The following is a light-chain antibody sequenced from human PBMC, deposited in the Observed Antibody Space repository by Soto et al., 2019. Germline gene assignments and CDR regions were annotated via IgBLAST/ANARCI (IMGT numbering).Light chain of an antibody. V-gene: IGKV3-15*01. CDR1: QSISSH. CDR3: QQLNAYPLT. Sequence: EIVMTQSPATLSVSPGDGATLSCRASQSISSHLGWYQQKPGQAPRLLIYAASIRATGVPDRFSGSGSGAEFTLTISSLQPEDFATYYCQQLNAYPLTFGGGTRVEIK. CDR2: AAS. J-gene: IGKJ4*01.